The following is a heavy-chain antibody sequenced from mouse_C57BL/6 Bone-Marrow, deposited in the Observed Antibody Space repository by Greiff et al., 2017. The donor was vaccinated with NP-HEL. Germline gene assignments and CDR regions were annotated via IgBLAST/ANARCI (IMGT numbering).Heavy chain of an antibody. CDR1: GFTFSDFY. Sequence: EVMLVESGGGLVQSGRSLRLSCATSGFTFSDFYMEWVRQAPGKGLEWIAASRNKANDYTTEYSASVKGRFIVSRDTSQSILYLQMNALRAEDTAIYYCARTDAMGYWGQGTSVTVSS. V-gene: IGHV7-1*01. CDR2: SRNKANDYTT. J-gene: IGHJ4*01. CDR3: ARTDAMGY.